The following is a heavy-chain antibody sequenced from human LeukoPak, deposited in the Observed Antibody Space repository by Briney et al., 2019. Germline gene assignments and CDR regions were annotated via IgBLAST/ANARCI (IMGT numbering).Heavy chain of an antibody. J-gene: IGHJ4*02. Sequence: SETLSLTCTVSGGTISSYCWSWIRQPPGKGLEWIGYIYYSGSTNYNPSLKSRVTISVDTSKNQFSLKLSSVTAADTAVYYCAGSGVGIVGATGFDYWGQGTLVTVSS. D-gene: IGHD1-26*01. CDR1: GGTISSYC. CDR2: IYYSGST. CDR3: AGSGVGIVGATGFDY. V-gene: IGHV4-59*01.